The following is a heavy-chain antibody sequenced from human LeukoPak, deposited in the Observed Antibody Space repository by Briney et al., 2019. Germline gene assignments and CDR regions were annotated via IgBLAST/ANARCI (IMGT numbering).Heavy chain of an antibody. CDR3: ARAKPYYDFWSGYYPNYYYYYMDV. CDR2: INHSGST. V-gene: IGHV4-34*01. CDR1: GGSFSGYY. D-gene: IGHD3-3*01. J-gene: IGHJ6*03. Sequence: PSETLSLTCAVYGGSFSGYYWSWIRQPPGKGLEWIGEINHSGSTNYNPSLKSRVTISVDTSKNQFSLKLSSVTAADTAVYYCARAKPYYDFWSGYYPNYYYYYMDVWGKGTTVTVSS.